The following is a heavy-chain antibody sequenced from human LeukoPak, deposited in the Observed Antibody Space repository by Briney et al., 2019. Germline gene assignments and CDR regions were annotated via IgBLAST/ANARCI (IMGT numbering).Heavy chain of an antibody. CDR1: GDSISSYY. J-gene: IGHJ6*03. CDR2: LYTSGST. D-gene: IGHD1-26*01. V-gene: IGHV4-4*07. Sequence: SETLSLTCTVSGDSISSYYWSWIRQPAGKGLEWIGRLYTSGSTNYNPSLKSRVTMSVDTSKNQFSLKLSSVTAADTAVYYCARRLGGGSYYFYYYYMDVWGKGTTVTISS. CDR3: ARRLGGGSYYFYYYYMDV.